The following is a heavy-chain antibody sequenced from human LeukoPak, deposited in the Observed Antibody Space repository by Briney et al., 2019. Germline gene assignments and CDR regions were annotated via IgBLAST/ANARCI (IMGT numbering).Heavy chain of an antibody. D-gene: IGHD6-19*01. CDR3: VAGWYVWYFDL. V-gene: IGHV4-59*01. J-gene: IGHJ2*01. CDR1: GGSISSYY. Sequence: SETLSLTCTVSGGSISSYYWSWIRQPPGMGLEWIGNIFYSGSTNYNPSLKSRVTISVDTSRNEFSRKLSSVTAADTAVYYCVAGWYVWYFDLWGRGTLVTVSS. CDR2: IFYSGST.